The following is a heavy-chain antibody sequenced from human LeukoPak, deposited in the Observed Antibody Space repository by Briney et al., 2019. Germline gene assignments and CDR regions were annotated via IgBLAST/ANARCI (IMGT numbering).Heavy chain of an antibody. Sequence: GGSLRLSCAASGFTFSSYSMNWVRQAPGKGLEWVSSISSSSSYIYYADSVKGRFTISRDNAKNSLYLQMNSLRAEDTAVYYCARSRITIFGVVIAPIDVWGQGTTVTVSS. CDR2: ISSSSSYI. CDR3: ARSRITIFGVVIAPIDV. D-gene: IGHD3-3*01. V-gene: IGHV3-21*01. CDR1: GFTFSSYS. J-gene: IGHJ6*02.